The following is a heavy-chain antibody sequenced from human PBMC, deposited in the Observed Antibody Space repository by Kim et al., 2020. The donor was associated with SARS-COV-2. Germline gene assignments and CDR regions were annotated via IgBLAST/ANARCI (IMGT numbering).Heavy chain of an antibody. D-gene: IGHD6-13*01. V-gene: IGHV4-31*03. CDR2: IYYSGST. Sequence: SETLSLTCTVSGGSISSGGYYWSWIRQHPGKGLEWIGYIYYSGSTYYNPSLKSRVTISVDTSKNQFSLKLSSVTAADTAVYYCARALPAGSWGGYYFDYWGQGTLVTVSS. CDR1: GGSISSGGYY. J-gene: IGHJ4*02. CDR3: ARALPAGSWGGYYFDY.